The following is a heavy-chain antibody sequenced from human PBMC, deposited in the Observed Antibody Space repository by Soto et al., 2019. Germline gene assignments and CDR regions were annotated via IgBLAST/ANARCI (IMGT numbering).Heavy chain of an antibody. V-gene: IGHV1-8*01. CDR2: MNPNSGNT. J-gene: IGHJ4*02. Sequence: QVQLVQSGAEVQKPGASVKVSCKASGYTFISYDINWVRQATGQGLEWMGWMNPNSGNTGYAQKFQGRVTMTRNNSISTAYMELSSLRSEDTAVYYCAREALTVTSFDYWGQGTLVTVSS. CDR3: AREALTVTSFDY. CDR1: GYTFISYD. D-gene: IGHD4-17*01.